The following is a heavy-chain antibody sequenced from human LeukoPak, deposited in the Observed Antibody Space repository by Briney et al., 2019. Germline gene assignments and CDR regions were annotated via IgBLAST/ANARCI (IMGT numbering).Heavy chain of an antibody. D-gene: IGHD3-3*01. Sequence: GGSLRLSCAASGFTFSSYAMSWVRQTPGKGLEWVSAISDSGGSTYYADSVKGRFTISRDNSKNTLYLQMNSLRAEDTAVYYCAKDGSLRDFWSGSDYYYYYYMDVWGKGTTVTVSS. J-gene: IGHJ6*03. CDR2: ISDSGGST. CDR3: AKDGSLRDFWSGSDYYYYYYMDV. CDR1: GFTFSSYA. V-gene: IGHV3-23*01.